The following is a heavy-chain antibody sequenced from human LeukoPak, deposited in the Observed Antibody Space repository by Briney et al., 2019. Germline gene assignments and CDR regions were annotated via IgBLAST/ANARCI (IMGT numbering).Heavy chain of an antibody. CDR2: IYYSGST. CDR3: ARAPSGDYVAY. J-gene: IGHJ4*02. D-gene: IGHD4-17*01. Sequence: PSETLSLTCTVSGGSISSYYWSWIRQPPGKGLEWIGYIYYSGSTNYNPSLKSRVTISVDTSKNQFSLKLSPVTAADTAVYYCARAPSGDYVAYWGQGTLVTVSS. CDR1: GGSISSYY. V-gene: IGHV4-59*01.